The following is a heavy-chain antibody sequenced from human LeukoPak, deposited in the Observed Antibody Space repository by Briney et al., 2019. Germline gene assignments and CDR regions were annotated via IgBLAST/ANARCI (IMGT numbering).Heavy chain of an antibody. Sequence: ASVNVSCKASGYTFTSYGISWVRQAPGQGLEWMGWISAYNGNTNYAQKLQGRVTMTTDTSTSTAYMELRSLRSDDTAVYYCASVPPVPAAIWEFDYWGQGTLVTVSS. CDR3: ASVPPVPAAIWEFDY. D-gene: IGHD2-2*01. J-gene: IGHJ4*02. CDR2: ISAYNGNT. CDR1: GYTFTSYG. V-gene: IGHV1-18*01.